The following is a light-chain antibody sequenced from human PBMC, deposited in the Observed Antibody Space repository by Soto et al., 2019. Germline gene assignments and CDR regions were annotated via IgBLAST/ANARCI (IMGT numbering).Light chain of an antibody. CDR3: HQYGSSQYT. V-gene: IGKV3-20*01. CDR2: GAS. Sequence: EIVLTQSPGTLSLSPGERATLSCRASQSVNNNFLAWYQQKPGQAPRLLIYGASSRATGIPDRFSGSGSGTDFTLTISSLEPEDFAVYYCHQYGSSQYTFGQGTKLEIK. J-gene: IGKJ2*01. CDR1: QSVNNNF.